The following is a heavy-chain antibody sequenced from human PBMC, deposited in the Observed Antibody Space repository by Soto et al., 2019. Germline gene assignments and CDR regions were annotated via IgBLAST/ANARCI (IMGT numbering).Heavy chain of an antibody. Sequence: QVELKESGGGVVQPGRSLTLSCAASGFTFSNYGMHWVRQSPGKGLEWVAAIFDDGSNNQYADSVKGRFSISRDNSKDTLFLQMNNLRAEDTAGYYCARLIGKFNFDCWGQGTLVTVSS. J-gene: IGHJ4*02. CDR3: ARLIGKFNFDC. V-gene: IGHV3-33*01. CDR2: IFDDGSNN. CDR1: GFTFSNYG. D-gene: IGHD3-10*01.